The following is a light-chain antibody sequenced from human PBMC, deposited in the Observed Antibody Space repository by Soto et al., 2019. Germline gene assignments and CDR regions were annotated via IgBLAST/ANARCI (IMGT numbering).Light chain of an antibody. Sequence: EIVMTQSPATLSVSPGERATLSCRASQSVSSNFAWYQQKPGQAPRRLIYGASTRATGIPARFSGSGSGTEFTLTISSLQSEDFAVYYCQQYNNWPPSWTFGQGTKVDIK. CDR1: QSVSSN. CDR2: GAS. J-gene: IGKJ1*01. V-gene: IGKV3-15*01. CDR3: QQYNNWPPSWT.